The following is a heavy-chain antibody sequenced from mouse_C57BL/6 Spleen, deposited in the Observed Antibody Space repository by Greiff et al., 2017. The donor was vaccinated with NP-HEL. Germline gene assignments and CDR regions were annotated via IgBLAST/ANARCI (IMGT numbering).Heavy chain of an antibody. V-gene: IGHV5-4*01. CDR3: ARDNPFYYFDY. CDR2: ISDGGSYT. J-gene: IGHJ2*01. CDR1: GFTFSSYA. Sequence: DVQLVESGGGLVKPGGSLKLSCAASGFTFSSYAMSWVRQTPEKRLEWVATISDGGSYTYYPDNVKGRFTISRDNAKNNLYLQMSHLKSEDTAMYYCARDNPFYYFDYWGQGTTLTVSS.